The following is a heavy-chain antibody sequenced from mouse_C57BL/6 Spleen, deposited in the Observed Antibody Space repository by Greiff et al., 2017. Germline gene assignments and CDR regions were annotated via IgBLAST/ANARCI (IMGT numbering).Heavy chain of an antibody. Sequence: QVQLQQSGAELVRPGASVKLSCKASGYTFTDYCINWVKQRPGQGLEWIARIYPGSGNTYYNQKFKGKSTLTADKSSSTAYMQLSSLTSEDSAVYFCARGGGWSLVFGGRGPGTLVTAS. D-gene: IGHD2-3*01. V-gene: IGHV1-76*01. CDR2: IYPGSGNT. CDR1: GYTFTDYC. CDR3: ARGGGWSLVFGG. J-gene: IGHJ3*01.